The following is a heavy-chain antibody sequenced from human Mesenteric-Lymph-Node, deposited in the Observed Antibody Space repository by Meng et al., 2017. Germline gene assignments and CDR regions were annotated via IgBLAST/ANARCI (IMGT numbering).Heavy chain of an antibody. Sequence: QRQLQESGPGLVEPSGTLSLTCMVSGDSISSDIWWSWVRQPPGKGLEWIGEVYHSGSTNYNPSLKSRVTISVDTSKNQFSLKPSSVTAADTAVYYCARRYGASAYNWFDPWGQGTLVTVSS. D-gene: IGHD4-17*01. CDR3: ARRYGASAYNWFDP. CDR2: VYHSGST. J-gene: IGHJ5*02. V-gene: IGHV4-4*02. CDR1: GDSISSDIW.